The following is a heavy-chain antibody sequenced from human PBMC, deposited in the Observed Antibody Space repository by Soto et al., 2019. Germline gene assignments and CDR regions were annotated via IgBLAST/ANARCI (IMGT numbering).Heavy chain of an antibody. Sequence: GGSLRLSCAGSGFTFRWFGMDWVRQAPGKGLEWVARISNDGSNEYYVDSVKGRFTISRDNSKNTLYLQMDSLRAEDTAVYYCAKGEVRGIIPSYFDYWGLGTLVTVSS. D-gene: IGHD3-10*01. CDR3: AKGEVRGIIPSYFDY. CDR2: ISNDGSNE. V-gene: IGHV3-30*18. CDR1: GFTFRWFG. J-gene: IGHJ4*02.